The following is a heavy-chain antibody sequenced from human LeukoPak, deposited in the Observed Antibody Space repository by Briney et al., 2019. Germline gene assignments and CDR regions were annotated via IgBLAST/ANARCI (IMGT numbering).Heavy chain of an antibody. D-gene: IGHD3-10*01. CDR2: VYYSGST. CDR3: ARVARGDYYYYFMDV. J-gene: IGHJ6*03. Sequence: SETLSLTCTVSGGSISTYYWSWIRQPPGKGLEWIGYVYYSGSTNYNPSLKSRVTISADTSKNQFSLRLSSVTAADTALYYCARVARGDYYYYFMDVWGKGTTVTVSS. CDR1: GGSISTYY. V-gene: IGHV4-59*12.